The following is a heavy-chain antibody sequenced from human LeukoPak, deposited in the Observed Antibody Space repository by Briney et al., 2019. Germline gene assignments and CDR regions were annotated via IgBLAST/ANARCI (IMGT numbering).Heavy chain of an antibody. V-gene: IGHV3-73*01. CDR2: IRSKANSYAT. D-gene: IGHD1-26*01. J-gene: IGHJ4*02. CDR3: TSIATYSGSTG. Sequence: GGSLRLSCAASGFTFSGSAMHWVRQASGKGLEWVGRIRSKANSYATAYAASVKGRFTISRDDSKNTAYLQMNSLKTEDTAVYYCTSIATYSGSTGWGQGTLVTVSS. CDR1: GFTFSGSA.